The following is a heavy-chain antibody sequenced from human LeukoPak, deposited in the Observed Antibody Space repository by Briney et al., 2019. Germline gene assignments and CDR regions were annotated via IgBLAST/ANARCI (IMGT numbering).Heavy chain of an antibody. CDR1: GYTFTSYY. D-gene: IGHD3-22*01. CDR3: ARDPLPYYYDSIGYYYPC. Sequence: GASVKVSCKASGYTFTSYYMHWVRQAPGQGFEWMGIINPSGGSTSYAQKFQGRVTMTRDTSTSTVYMELSSLRPEDTAVYFCARDPLPYYYDSIGYYYPCWGQGTLVTVSS. J-gene: IGHJ4*02. CDR2: INPSGGST. V-gene: IGHV1-46*01.